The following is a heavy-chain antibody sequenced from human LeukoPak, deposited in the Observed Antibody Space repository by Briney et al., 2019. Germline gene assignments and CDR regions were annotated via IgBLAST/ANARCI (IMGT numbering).Heavy chain of an antibody. J-gene: IGHJ4*02. CDR1: GFTFSSYW. Sequence: GGSLRLSCAASGFTFSSYWMSWVRQAPGKGLEWVANIKQDGSEKHYVDSVKGRFTISRDNAKNSLYLQMNSLRAEDTAVYYCARDLSSVAPDYWGQGTLVTVSS. V-gene: IGHV3-7*01. CDR3: ARDLSSVAPDY. CDR2: IKQDGSEK. D-gene: IGHD2/OR15-2a*01.